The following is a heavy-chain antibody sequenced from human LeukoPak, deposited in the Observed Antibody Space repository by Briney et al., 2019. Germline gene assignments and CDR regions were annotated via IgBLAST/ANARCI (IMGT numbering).Heavy chain of an antibody. V-gene: IGHV1-18*01. D-gene: IGHD3-22*01. CDR3: GRGLTDYYDSSGYLSY. J-gene: IGHJ4*02. Sequence: ASVKVSCKACGYTFTSYGISWGRQAPGQGVEWMGWITAYNGNTNYAQKLQGRVTMTTDTSTSTAYMGLSRLRSDDTAVYYCGRGLTDYYDSSGYLSYWGQRTLVTVSS. CDR1: GYTFTSYG. CDR2: ITAYNGNT.